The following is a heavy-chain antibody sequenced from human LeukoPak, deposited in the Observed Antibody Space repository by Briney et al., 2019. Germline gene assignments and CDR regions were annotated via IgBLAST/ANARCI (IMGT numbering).Heavy chain of an antibody. CDR3: AEGDDYGDYYVSS. D-gene: IGHD4-17*01. J-gene: IGHJ5*02. CDR2: ISGSGSVT. Sequence: PGGSLRLSCAASGFTFSSYATSWVRQAPGKGLEWVSSISGSGSVTSYADSVKGRFTISRDKAKNTLYLQMNSLRAEDASVYYCAEGDDYGDYYVSSWGQGTLVTVSS. CDR1: GFTFSSYA. V-gene: IGHV3-23*01.